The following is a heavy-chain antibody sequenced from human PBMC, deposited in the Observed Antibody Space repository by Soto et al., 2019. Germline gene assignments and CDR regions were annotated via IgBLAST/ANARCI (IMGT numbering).Heavy chain of an antibody. CDR3: ARGGWYVVGYYYYGMDV. CDR1: GFTFSSYE. V-gene: IGHV3-48*03. J-gene: IGHJ6*02. Sequence: HPGGSLRLSCAASGFTFSSYEMNWVGQSPGKGLEWVSYISSSGSTIYYADSVKGRFTISRDNAKNSLYLQMNSLRAEDTAVYYCARGGWYVVGYYYYGMDVWGQGTTVTVSS. D-gene: IGHD6-19*01. CDR2: ISSSGSTI.